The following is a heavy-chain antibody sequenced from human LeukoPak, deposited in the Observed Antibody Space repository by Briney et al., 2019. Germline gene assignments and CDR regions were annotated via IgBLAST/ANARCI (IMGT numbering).Heavy chain of an antibody. V-gene: IGHV3-30*18. D-gene: IGHD4-17*01. CDR1: GFTFSSYG. CDR2: ISYDESYK. CDR3: AKDDYGDYGVGCFDY. Sequence: PGGSLRLSCAASGFTFSSYGMHWVRQAPGKGLEWVAVISYDESYKYYGDSVKGRFTISRDNSKNTLYLQMNSLRAEDTAVYYCAKDDYGDYGVGCFDYWGQGTLVTVSS. J-gene: IGHJ4*02.